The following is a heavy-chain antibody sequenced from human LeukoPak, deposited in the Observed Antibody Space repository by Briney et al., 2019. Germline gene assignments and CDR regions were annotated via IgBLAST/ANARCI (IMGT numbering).Heavy chain of an antibody. CDR1: GFTFSSYW. Sequence: PGGSLRLSCAASGFTFSSYWMHWVRQAPGKGLVWVSRINGDGSSTSYADSVKGRFTISRDNAKNTLYLQMNSPRAEDTAVYYCAREDGYSYGYDYWGQGTLVTVSS. V-gene: IGHV3-74*01. J-gene: IGHJ4*02. D-gene: IGHD5-18*01. CDR3: AREDGYSYGYDY. CDR2: INGDGSST.